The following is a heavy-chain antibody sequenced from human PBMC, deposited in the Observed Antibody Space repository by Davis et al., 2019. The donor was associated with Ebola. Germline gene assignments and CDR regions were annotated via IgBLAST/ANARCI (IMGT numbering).Heavy chain of an antibody. CDR1: GDRFSRNSAA. CDR2: TFYRSKWFN. V-gene: IGHV6-1*01. CDR3: ARVEYSSSKGHLGELSFDQ. J-gene: IGHJ4*02. Sequence: HSQTLSLTCAISGDRFSRNSAAWNWIRQSPSRGLEWLGRTFYRSKWFNDYALSVKSRITINSDTSKNQFSLQLNSVTPEDTAIYYCARVEYSSSKGHLGELSFDQWGQGTLVTVSS. D-gene: IGHD3-16*02.